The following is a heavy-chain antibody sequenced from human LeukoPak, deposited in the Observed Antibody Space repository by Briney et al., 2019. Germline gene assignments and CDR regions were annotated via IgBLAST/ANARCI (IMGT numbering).Heavy chain of an antibody. D-gene: IGHD4-17*01. CDR1: GGSMRSCY. CDR3: AGLQPYGDYWNYFDY. CDR2: FYYSGST. Sequence: SVTLSLICTVSGGSMRSCYWRWMRQPPGGGLVWIGYFYYSGSTNSNPSLKSRVTISVDTSKNQFSLKLSSVTAADTAVYYCAGLQPYGDYWNYFDYWGQGTLVTVSS. V-gene: IGHV4-59*08. J-gene: IGHJ4*02.